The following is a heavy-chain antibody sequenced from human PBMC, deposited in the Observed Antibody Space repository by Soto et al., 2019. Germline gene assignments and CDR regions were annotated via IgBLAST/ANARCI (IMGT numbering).Heavy chain of an antibody. CDR3: ATMGTPATGLYFFDY. V-gene: IGHV4-30-4*01. CDR1: GGSISSGNYY. CDR2: ISYSGST. Sequence: QVQLQESGPGLVKPSQTLSLTCTVSGGSISSGNYYWSWIRQPPGKGLEGIGFISYSGSTYYSTSFKGRVTISVDTSKSQFSLNLSFVTAADTAVYYCATMGTPATGLYFFDYWGQGSLVTVSS. J-gene: IGHJ4*02. D-gene: IGHD2-15*01.